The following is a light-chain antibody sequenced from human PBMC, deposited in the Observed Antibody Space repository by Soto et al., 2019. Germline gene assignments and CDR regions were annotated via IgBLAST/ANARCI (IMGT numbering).Light chain of an antibody. CDR3: QHYNSYSEA. J-gene: IGKJ1*01. Sequence: DIQMTQSPSTLSGSVGARVTITCRASQTIISWLAWYQQKPGKAPKLLIYKASTLTSGVTSRFSGSGSGTEFTLTISSLQPDDFATSYCQHYNSYSEAFGQGTKV. CDR1: QTIISW. V-gene: IGKV1-5*03. CDR2: KAS.